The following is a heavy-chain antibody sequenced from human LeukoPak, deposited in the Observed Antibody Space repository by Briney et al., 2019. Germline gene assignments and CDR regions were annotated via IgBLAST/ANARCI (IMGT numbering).Heavy chain of an antibody. D-gene: IGHD2-15*01. CDR1: GYSFTSHW. J-gene: IGHJ4*02. CDR3: ARRYCSGSTCYYFDS. V-gene: IGHV5-51*01. Sequence: GESLKISCKGSGYSFTSHWIGWVRQMPGKGLEWMGSIYPGDSGTRYSPSFQGQVTISADKSISTAYLQWSSLKASDTAMYYCARRYCSGSTCYYFDSWGQGTLVTVSS. CDR2: IYPGDSGT.